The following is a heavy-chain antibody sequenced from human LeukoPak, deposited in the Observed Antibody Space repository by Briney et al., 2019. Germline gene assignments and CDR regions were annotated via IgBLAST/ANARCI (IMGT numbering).Heavy chain of an antibody. J-gene: IGHJ6*03. V-gene: IGHV4-34*01. CDR1: GGSSSGYY. CDR3: ARGTCYYYYYMDV. D-gene: IGHD2/OR15-2a*01. CDR2: INHSGST. Sequence: PSETLSLTCAVYGGSSSGYYWSWIRQPPGKGLEWIGEINHSGSTNYNPSLKSRVTISVDTSKNQFSLKLSSVTAADTAVYYCARGTCYYYYYMDVWGKGTTVTVSS.